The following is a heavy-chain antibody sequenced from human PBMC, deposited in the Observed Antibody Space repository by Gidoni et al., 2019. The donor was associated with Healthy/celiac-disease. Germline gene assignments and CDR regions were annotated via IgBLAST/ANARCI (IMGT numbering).Heavy chain of an antibody. D-gene: IGHD3-10*01. CDR3: AKAPLRITMIRVYFQH. CDR1: GFTFSSYG. V-gene: IGHV3-30*18. Sequence: QVQLVESGGGVVQPGRSLRLSCAASGFTFSSYGMHWVRQAPGKGLEWVAVISYDGSNKYYADSVKGRFTISRDNSKNTLYLQMNSLRAEDTAVYYCAKAPLRITMIRVYFQHWGQGTLVTVSS. CDR2: ISYDGSNK. J-gene: IGHJ1*01.